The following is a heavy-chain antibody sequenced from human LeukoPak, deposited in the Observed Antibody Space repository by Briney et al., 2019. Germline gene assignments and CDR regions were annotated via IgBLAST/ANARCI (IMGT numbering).Heavy chain of an antibody. CDR2: INHSGST. Sequence: SETLSLPCAGYAGSFSGYYWSWLRQPPGKGLEWIGEINHSGSTSYNLSLMSRVTVSADTSKNQFSLKLRSVTAADTAVYYCARGVSHWQPDPYYGSGSYIRYFDYWGQGTLVTVSS. V-gene: IGHV4-34*01. CDR1: AGSFSGYY. J-gene: IGHJ4*02. CDR3: ARGVSHWQPDPYYGSGSYIRYFDY. D-gene: IGHD3-10*01.